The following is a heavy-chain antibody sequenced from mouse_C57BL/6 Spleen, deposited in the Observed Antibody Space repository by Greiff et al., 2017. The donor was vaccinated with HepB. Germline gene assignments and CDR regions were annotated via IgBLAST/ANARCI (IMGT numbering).Heavy chain of an antibody. CDR3: TREDSFYAMDY. J-gene: IGHJ4*01. Sequence: DVHLVESGEGLVKPGGSLKLSCAASGFTFSSYAMSWVRQTPEKRLEWVAYISSGGDYIYYADTVKGRFTISRDNARNTLYLQMSSLKSEDTAMYYCTREDSFYAMDYWGQGTSVTVSS. V-gene: IGHV5-9-1*02. CDR2: ISSGGDYI. CDR1: GFTFSSYA.